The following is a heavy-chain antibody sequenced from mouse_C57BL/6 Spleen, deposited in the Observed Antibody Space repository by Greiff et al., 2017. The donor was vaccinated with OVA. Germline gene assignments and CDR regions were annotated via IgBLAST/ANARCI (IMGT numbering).Heavy chain of an antibody. V-gene: IGHV1-64*01. J-gene: IGHJ3*01. CDR1: GYTFTSYW. CDR3: APLDSSGYGAWFAY. CDR2: IHPNSGST. D-gene: IGHD3-2*02. Sequence: QVQLQQPGAELVKPGASVKLSCKASGYTFTSYWMHWVKQRPGQGLEWIGMIHPNSGSTNYNEKSKSKATLTVDKSSSTAYMQLSSLTSEDSAVYYCAPLDSSGYGAWFAYWGQGTLVTVSA.